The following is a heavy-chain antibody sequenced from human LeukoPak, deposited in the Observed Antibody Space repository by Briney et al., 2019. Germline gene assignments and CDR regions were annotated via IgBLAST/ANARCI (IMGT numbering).Heavy chain of an antibody. Sequence: SETLSLTCAVSGGSISSGGYSWSWIRQPPGKGLEWIGYIYHSGSTYYNPSLKSRVTISVDRSKNQFSLKLSSVTAADTAVYYCARGNGDLIFDYWGQGTLVTVSS. CDR2: IYHSGST. J-gene: IGHJ4*02. CDR3: ARGNGDLIFDY. D-gene: IGHD4-17*01. CDR1: GGSISSGGYS. V-gene: IGHV4-30-2*01.